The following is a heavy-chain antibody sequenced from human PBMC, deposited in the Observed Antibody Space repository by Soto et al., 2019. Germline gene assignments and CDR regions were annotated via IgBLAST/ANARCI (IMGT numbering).Heavy chain of an antibody. CDR2: ISAYNGNT. CDR3: AREGPAPYYYYGRDV. V-gene: IGHV1-18*01. CDR1: GYSFTTYG. Sequence: QVQLVQSGGEVKKPGASVKVSCKTSGYSFTTYGISWVRQAPGQGLEWMGWISAYNGNTNYAQKLQGRVTMTTDTSTSTADMELRSLRSDDTAVYYCAREGPAPYYYYGRDVWGQGSTVTVSS. J-gene: IGHJ6*02.